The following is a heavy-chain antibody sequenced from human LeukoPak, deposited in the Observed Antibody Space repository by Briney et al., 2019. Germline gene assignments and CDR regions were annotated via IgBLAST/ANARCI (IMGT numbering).Heavy chain of an antibody. CDR1: GYTLTELS. Sequence: GASVKVSCKVSGYTLTELSMHWVRQAPGKGLEWMGGFDPEDGETIYAQKFQGRVTMTEDTSTDTAYMELRSLRSEDTAVYYCATDKGKWLPSDYWGQGTLVTVSS. CDR2: FDPEDGET. D-gene: IGHD3-22*01. J-gene: IGHJ4*01. CDR3: ATDKGKWLPSDY. V-gene: IGHV1-24*01.